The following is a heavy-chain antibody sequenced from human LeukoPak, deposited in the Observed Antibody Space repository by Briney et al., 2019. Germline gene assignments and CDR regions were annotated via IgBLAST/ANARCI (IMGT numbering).Heavy chain of an antibody. J-gene: IGHJ4*02. Sequence: GGSLRLSCAASGFTFSSYWMHWVRQAPGKGLVWVSRIRSDGSRTNYADSVKARFIISRDNARNTVYLQMNSLRVEDTAVYYCVRDFRSADYWGQGTLVTVSS. V-gene: IGHV3-74*01. CDR3: VRDFRSADY. CDR1: GFTFSSYW. CDR2: IRSDGSRT.